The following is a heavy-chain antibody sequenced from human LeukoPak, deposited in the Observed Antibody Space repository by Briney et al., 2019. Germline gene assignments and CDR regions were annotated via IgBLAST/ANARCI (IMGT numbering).Heavy chain of an antibody. CDR2: IRYDGSNK. Sequence: PGGSLRLSCAASGFTFSSYGMHWVRQAPGKGLEWVAFIRYDGSNKYYADSVKGRFTISRDNSKNTLYLQMNSLRAEDTAVYYCAKDLTWFGELLCPFDYWGREPWSPSPQ. CDR1: GFTFSSYG. D-gene: IGHD3-10*01. CDR3: AKDLTWFGELLCPFDY. V-gene: IGHV3-30*02. J-gene: IGHJ4*02.